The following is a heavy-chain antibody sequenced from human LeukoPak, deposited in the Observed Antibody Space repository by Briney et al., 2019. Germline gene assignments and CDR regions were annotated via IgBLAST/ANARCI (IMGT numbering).Heavy chain of an antibody. J-gene: IGHJ6*03. Sequence: SETLSLTCAVYGGSFSGYYWSWIRQPPGKGLEWIGEINHSGSTNYNPSLKSRVTISVDTSKNQFSLKLSSVTAADTAVYYCARVGRCSSTSCYRSSLSYYYYYYMDVWGKGTTVTVPS. D-gene: IGHD2-2*01. V-gene: IGHV4-34*01. CDR3: ARVGRCSSTSCYRSSLSYYYYYYMDV. CDR2: INHSGST. CDR1: GGSFSGYY.